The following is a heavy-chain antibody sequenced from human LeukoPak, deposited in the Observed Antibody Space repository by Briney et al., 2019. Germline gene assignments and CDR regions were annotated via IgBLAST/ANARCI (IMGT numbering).Heavy chain of an antibody. Sequence: SETLSLTCTVSGGSISSSSYYWGWIRQPPGKGLAWIGSIYYSGSTYYNPSLKSRVTISVDTSKNQFSLKLSSVTAADTAVYYCARDRGYYYDSSGYYGPEAFDIWGQGTMVTVSS. CDR1: GGSISSSSYY. D-gene: IGHD3-22*01. J-gene: IGHJ3*02. CDR3: ARDRGYYYDSSGYYGPEAFDI. CDR2: IYYSGST. V-gene: IGHV4-39*07.